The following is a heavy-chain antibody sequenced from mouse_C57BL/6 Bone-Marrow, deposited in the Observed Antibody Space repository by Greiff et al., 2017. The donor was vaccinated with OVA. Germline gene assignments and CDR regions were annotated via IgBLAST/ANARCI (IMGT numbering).Heavy chain of an antibody. CDR1: GFNIKDDY. CDR2: IDPENGAT. Sequence: EVKLVESGAELVRPGASVKLSCTASGFNIKDDYMHWVKQRPEQGLEWIGWIDPENGATEYASKFQGKATITADTSSNTAYLQLSSLTSEDTAVYYCTRGVITKDYWGQGTTRTVSS. D-gene: IGHD1-1*01. J-gene: IGHJ2*01. V-gene: IGHV14-4*01. CDR3: TRGVITKDY.